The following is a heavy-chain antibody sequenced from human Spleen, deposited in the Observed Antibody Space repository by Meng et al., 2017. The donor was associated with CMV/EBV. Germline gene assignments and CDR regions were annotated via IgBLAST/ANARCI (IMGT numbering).Heavy chain of an antibody. Sequence: GESQKISCAASGFSFSTYWMHWVRQVPGKGLVWVSRIKSDGSSTDYADSVKGRFTISRDNARNTVYLQMNSLTAEDTAVYYCATELAAGYWGQGALVTVSS. CDR2: IKSDGSST. D-gene: IGHD6-13*01. V-gene: IGHV3-74*01. J-gene: IGHJ4*02. CDR1: GFSFSTYW. CDR3: ATELAAGY.